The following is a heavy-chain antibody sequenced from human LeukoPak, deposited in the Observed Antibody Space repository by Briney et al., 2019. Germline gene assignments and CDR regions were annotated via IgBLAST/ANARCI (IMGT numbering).Heavy chain of an antibody. J-gene: IGHJ4*02. Sequence: PSASVKVSCKASGYTFTSNYIHWVRQAPGQGLEWMGMIYPRDGSTSYAQKFQGRVTVTRDTSTSTVHMELSGLRSEDTAVYYCARDQEGFDYWGQGTLVTVSS. CDR1: GYTFTSNY. CDR3: ARDQEGFDY. V-gene: IGHV1-46*01. CDR2: IYPRDGST.